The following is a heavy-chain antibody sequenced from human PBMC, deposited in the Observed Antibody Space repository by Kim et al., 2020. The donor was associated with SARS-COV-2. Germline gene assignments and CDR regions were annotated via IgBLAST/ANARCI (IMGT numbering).Heavy chain of an antibody. D-gene: IGHD2-15*01. Sequence: GGSLRLSCAASGFTLSSAWMSWVRQAPGKGLEWVGRIKSKTDGGTIDYAAPVKGRFTISRDDSKNTLYLQMNSLQAEDAAVYFCTTDGMVARRPYYYYMDVWGKGTTVPLSS. CDR2: IKSKTDGGTI. J-gene: IGHJ6*03. CDR1: GFTLSSAW. V-gene: IGHV3-15*01. CDR3: TTDGMVARRPYYYYMDV.